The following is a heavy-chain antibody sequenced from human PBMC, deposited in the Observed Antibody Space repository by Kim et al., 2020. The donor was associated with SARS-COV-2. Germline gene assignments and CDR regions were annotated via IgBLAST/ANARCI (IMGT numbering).Heavy chain of an antibody. CDR3: AKGDSSGWFHVMT. J-gene: IGHJ5*02. Sequence: GGSLRLSCAASGFTFSSYAMSWVRQAPGRGLEWVSAISGPGDSTYYADSVKGRFTISRDNSKSRLYLQVDSLRAEDTAVYYCAKGDSSGWFHVMTWGQGTRVTVSS. CDR2: ISGPGDST. D-gene: IGHD6-19*01. V-gene: IGHV3-23*01. CDR1: GFTFSSYA.